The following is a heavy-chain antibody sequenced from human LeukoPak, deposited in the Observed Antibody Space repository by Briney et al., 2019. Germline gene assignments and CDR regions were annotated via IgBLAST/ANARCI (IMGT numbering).Heavy chain of an antibody. CDR3: AKASNYYGSGSTYFDY. Sequence: GGSLRLSCAASGFTFDDYAMHWVRQAPGKGLEWVSGISWNSGSIGYADSVKGRFTISRDNAKNSLYLQMNSLRAEDMALYYCAKASNYYGSGSTYFDYWGQGTLVTVSS. J-gene: IGHJ4*02. D-gene: IGHD3-10*01. CDR1: GFTFDDYA. CDR2: ISWNSGSI. V-gene: IGHV3-9*03.